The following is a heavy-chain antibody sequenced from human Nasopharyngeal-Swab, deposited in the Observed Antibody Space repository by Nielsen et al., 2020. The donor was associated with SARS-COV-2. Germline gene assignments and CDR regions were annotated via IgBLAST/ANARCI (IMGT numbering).Heavy chain of an antibody. Sequence: GGSLRLSCAASGFTFSSYAMHWVRQAPGKGLEWVAVISYDGSNKYYADSVKGRFTISRDNSKNTLYLQMNSLRAEDTAVYYCARGGGGVYSGSYYGAFDIWGQGTMVTVSS. V-gene: IGHV3-30-3*01. D-gene: IGHD1-26*01. CDR2: ISYDGSNK. CDR1: GFTFSSYA. J-gene: IGHJ3*02. CDR3: ARGGGGVYSGSYYGAFDI.